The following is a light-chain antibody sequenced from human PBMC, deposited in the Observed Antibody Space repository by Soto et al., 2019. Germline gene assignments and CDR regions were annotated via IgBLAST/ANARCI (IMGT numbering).Light chain of an antibody. CDR2: EVN. Sequence: QSALSQPASVSGSPGQSITISCTGTSSDVGGCNCVSWYQQHPGKAPKLMIYEVNNRPSGVSNRFSGSKSGNTASLTISGLQAEDEADYYCSSFTSTSTYVFGTATQLTVL. J-gene: IGLJ1*01. CDR1: SSDVGGCNC. V-gene: IGLV2-14*01. CDR3: SSFTSTSTYV.